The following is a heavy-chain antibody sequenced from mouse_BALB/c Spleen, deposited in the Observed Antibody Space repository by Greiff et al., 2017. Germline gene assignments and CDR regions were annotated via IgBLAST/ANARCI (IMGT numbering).Heavy chain of an antibody. D-gene: IGHD1-1*01. J-gene: IGHJ4*01. CDR2: IWTGGGT. CDR3: VRAFYYYGSSSYAMDY. CDR1: GFSLTSYD. Sequence: VKLMESGPGLVAPSQSLSITCTVSGFSLTSYDISWIRQPPGKGLEWLGVIWTGGGTNYNSAFMSRLSVSKDNSKSQVFLKMNSLQTDDTAIYYCVRAFYYYGSSSYAMDYWGQGTSVTVSS. V-gene: IGHV2-9-2*01.